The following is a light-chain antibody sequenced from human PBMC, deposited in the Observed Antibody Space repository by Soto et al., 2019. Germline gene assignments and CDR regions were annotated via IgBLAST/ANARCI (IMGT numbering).Light chain of an antibody. Sequence: QSALTQPPSASGSPGQSVTISCTGTSSDVGGYNYVSWYQQHPGTAPKLVIYEVNKRPSGVPDRFSGSKSGNTASLTVSGLQAEDEAEYFCISYAGSNTLIFGGGTQLTVL. CDR1: SSDVGGYNY. CDR2: EVN. CDR3: ISYAGSNTLI. J-gene: IGLJ2*01. V-gene: IGLV2-8*01.